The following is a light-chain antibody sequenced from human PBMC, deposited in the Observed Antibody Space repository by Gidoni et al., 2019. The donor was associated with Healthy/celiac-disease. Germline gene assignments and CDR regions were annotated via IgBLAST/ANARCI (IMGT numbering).Light chain of an antibody. Sequence: EIVLTQSPATLSLSPGERATLSCRASQSVSSYLAWYQQKPGQAPRLLIYDASNRATGIPARFSGNGSGTDFTLTISSLEPEDFAVYYCHQRSNWPPTFGGGTKVEIK. J-gene: IGKJ4*01. CDR2: DAS. V-gene: IGKV3-11*01. CDR1: QSVSSY. CDR3: HQRSNWPPT.